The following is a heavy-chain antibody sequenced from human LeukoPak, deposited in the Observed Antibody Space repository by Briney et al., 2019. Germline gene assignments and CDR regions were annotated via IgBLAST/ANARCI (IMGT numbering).Heavy chain of an antibody. Sequence: SETLSLTCTVSGGSISSSSYYWGWIRQPPGKGLEWIGSIYYSGSTYYNPSLKSRVTISVDTSKNQFSLKLSSVTAADTAVYYCAHWGYYGSGSYYFGYWGQGTLVTVSS. D-gene: IGHD3-10*01. CDR2: IYYSGST. CDR3: AHWGYYGSGSYYFGY. V-gene: IGHV4-39*01. CDR1: GGSISSSSYY. J-gene: IGHJ4*02.